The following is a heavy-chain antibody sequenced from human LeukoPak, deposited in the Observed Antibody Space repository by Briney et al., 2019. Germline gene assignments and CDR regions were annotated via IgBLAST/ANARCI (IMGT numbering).Heavy chain of an antibody. J-gene: IGHJ6*03. CDR3: ARSRGLDPHYYYYMDA. V-gene: IGHV3-64*01. D-gene: IGHD3-10*01. Sequence: PGGSLRLSCAVSGFTFSSYTMHWVRQAPGKGLEYVSAITSNGGSTYYANSVKGRFTISRDNSKNTLYLQMGSLRVEDMAVYYCARSRGLDPHYYYYMDAWGKGTTVTVSS. CDR1: GFTFSSYT. CDR2: ITSNGGST.